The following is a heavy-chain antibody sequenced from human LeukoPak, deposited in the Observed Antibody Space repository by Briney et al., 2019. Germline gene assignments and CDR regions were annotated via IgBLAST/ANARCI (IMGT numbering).Heavy chain of an antibody. CDR2: IRYDGSNK. V-gene: IGHV3-30*02. Sequence: PGGSLRLSCAASGFTFSSYGMHWVRQAPGKGLEWVAFIRYDGSNKYYADSVKGRFTISRDNSKNTLYLQLSSLRADDTAVYYCAKSQEVTETYYNYYMDVWGQGTTVTISS. J-gene: IGHJ6*03. CDR1: GFTFSSYG. CDR3: AKSQEVTETYYNYYMDV. D-gene: IGHD5-18*01.